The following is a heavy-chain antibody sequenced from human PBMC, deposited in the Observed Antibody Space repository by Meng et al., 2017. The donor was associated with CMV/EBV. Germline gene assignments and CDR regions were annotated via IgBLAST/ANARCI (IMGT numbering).Heavy chain of an antibody. D-gene: IGHD4/OR15-4a*01. CDR1: GYTFTGYY. Sequence: ASVKVSCKASGYTFTGYYMHWVRQAPGQGLEWMGWINPNSGGTSYAQKFQGRVTITTDESTSTAYMELSSLRSEDTAVYYCARDYAYGGNLAEYFQHWGQGTLVTVSS. CDR3: ARDYAYGGNLAEYFQH. V-gene: IGHV1-2*02. CDR2: INPNSGGT. J-gene: IGHJ1*01.